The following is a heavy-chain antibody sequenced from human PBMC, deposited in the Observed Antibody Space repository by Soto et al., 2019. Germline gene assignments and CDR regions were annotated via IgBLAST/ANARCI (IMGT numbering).Heavy chain of an antibody. V-gene: IGHV1-69*04. CDR3: ARDCSSTSCYAYP. D-gene: IGHD2-2*01. Sequence: SGKVSCKASGGTFSSYTISWVRQAPGQGLEWMGRIIPILGIANYAQKFQGRVTITADKSTSTAYMELSSLRSEDTAVYYCARDCSSTSCYAYPWGQGTLVTVSS. CDR2: IIPILGIA. CDR1: GGTFSSYT. J-gene: IGHJ5*02.